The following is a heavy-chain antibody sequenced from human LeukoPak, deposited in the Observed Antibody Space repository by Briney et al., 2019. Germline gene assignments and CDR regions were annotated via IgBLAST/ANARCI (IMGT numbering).Heavy chain of an antibody. D-gene: IGHD6-19*01. J-gene: IGHJ5*02. CDR3: ARSPSGGWYGWFDP. V-gene: IGHV1-18*01. CDR2: ISAYNGNT. CDR1: GYTFTSFG. Sequence: ASVKVSCKASGYTFTSFGITWVRQAPGQRLEWMGWISAYNGNTRYAQKLQGRVTLTTETSTSTAYMELSRLRSDDTAVYYCARSPSGGWYGWFDPWGQGTLVTVSS.